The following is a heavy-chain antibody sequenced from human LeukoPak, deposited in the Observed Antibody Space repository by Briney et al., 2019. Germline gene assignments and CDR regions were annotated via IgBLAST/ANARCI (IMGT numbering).Heavy chain of an antibody. J-gene: IGHJ4*02. CDR2: ISGSGGST. CDR3: AKGQRYYYGSGSYPDY. V-gene: IGHV3-23*01. CDR1: GFTFSSYA. D-gene: IGHD3-10*01. Sequence: PGGSLRLSCVASGFTFSSYAMCWVRQAPGKGLEWVSAISGSGGSTYYADSVKGRFTISRDNSKNTLYLQMNSLRAEDTAVYYCAKGQRYYYGSGSYPDYWGQGTLVTVSS.